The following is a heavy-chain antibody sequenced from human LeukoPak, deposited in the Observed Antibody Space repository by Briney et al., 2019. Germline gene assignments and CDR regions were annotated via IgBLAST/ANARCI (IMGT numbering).Heavy chain of an antibody. CDR2: ISGSGGST. CDR3: ANAVVAATWDY. Sequence: AGGSLRLSCAASGFTFSSYAMSWVRQAPGKGLEWVSAISGSGGSTYYAASVKGRFTISRDNSKNPLYLQMNSLRAEDTAVYYCANAVVAATWDYWGQGTLVTVSS. J-gene: IGHJ4*02. D-gene: IGHD2-15*01. V-gene: IGHV3-23*01. CDR1: GFTFSSYA.